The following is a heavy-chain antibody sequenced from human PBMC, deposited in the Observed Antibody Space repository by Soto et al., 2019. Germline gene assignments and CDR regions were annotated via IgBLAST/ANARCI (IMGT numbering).Heavy chain of an antibody. J-gene: IGHJ3*02. V-gene: IGHV3-23*01. CDR2: ITADGGT. CDR1: GFTVSSHA. Sequence: EVQVLESGGGLVQPGGSLRLSCEGSGFTVSSHAMTWIRQAPGTGPEWVSTITADGGTYYADSVKGRFAMSRDTSESTLYLQMNSLGAEDTAAYYCAPHVSCSGGSCQYDAFAIRGQGTMVTVSS. CDR3: APHVSCSGGSCQYDAFAI. D-gene: IGHD2-15*01.